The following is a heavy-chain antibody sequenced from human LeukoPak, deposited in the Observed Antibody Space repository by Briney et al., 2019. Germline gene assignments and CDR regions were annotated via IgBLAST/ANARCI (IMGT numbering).Heavy chain of an antibody. D-gene: IGHD2-15*01. Sequence: PGGSLRLSCLASGFTFSSYAMHWVRQAPGKGLEYVSAISSNGGSTYYADSVKGRFTISRDNSKNTLYLQMSSLRAEDTAVYYCVKERGYCSGGSCYFDYWGQGTLVTVSS. CDR2: ISSNGGST. CDR3: VKERGYCSGGSCYFDY. CDR1: GFTFSSYA. J-gene: IGHJ4*02. V-gene: IGHV3-64D*06.